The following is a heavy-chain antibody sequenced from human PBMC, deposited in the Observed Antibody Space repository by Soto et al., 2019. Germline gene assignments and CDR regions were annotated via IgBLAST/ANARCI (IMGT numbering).Heavy chain of an antibody. CDR3: ARDVVVVVAASYYYYYGMDV. J-gene: IGHJ6*02. CDR2: IYHSGST. Sequence: QVQLQESGPGLVKPSGTLSLTCAVSGGSISSSNWWRWVRQPPGKGLEWSGEIYHSGSTNYNPSRNSRVTISVDTSKNQFSLKVSSVTAADTAVYYCARDVVVVVAASYYYYYGMDVWGQGTTVTVSS. CDR1: GGSISSSNW. V-gene: IGHV4-4*02. D-gene: IGHD2-15*01.